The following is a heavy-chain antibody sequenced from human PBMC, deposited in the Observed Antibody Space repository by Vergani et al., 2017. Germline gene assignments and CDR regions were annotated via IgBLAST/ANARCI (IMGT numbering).Heavy chain of an antibody. J-gene: IGHJ4*02. CDR3: AKDLLPAGWPYSSSWLGD. D-gene: IGHD6-13*01. Sequence: EVQLLESGGGLVQPGGSLRLSCAASGFTFSSYAMSWVRQAPGKGLEWVSAISGSGGSTYYADSVKGRFTISRANSKNSLDLQMNSLRTEDTALYYCAKDLLPAGWPYSSSWLGDWGQGTLVTVSS. CDR2: ISGSGGST. V-gene: IGHV3-23*01. CDR1: GFTFSSYA.